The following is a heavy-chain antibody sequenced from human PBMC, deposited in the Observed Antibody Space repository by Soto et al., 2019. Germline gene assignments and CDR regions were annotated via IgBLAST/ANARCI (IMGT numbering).Heavy chain of an antibody. CDR3: EREAGATNIDAVLLET. V-gene: IGHV1-2*02. J-gene: IGHJ4*02. CDR1: LYFFNDYH. Sequence: GASVXVSFKTCLYFFNDYHMHFLRKAPGQGLEWMGWINPKNGDTNYAQKFQDRVTMTRDTSISTVYIELSRLTSDDTAVYYCEREAGATNIDAVLLETWGQRTLVNV. CDR2: INPKNGDT. D-gene: IGHD1-26*01.